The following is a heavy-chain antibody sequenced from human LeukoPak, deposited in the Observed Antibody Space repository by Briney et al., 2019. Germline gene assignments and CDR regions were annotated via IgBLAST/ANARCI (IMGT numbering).Heavy chain of an antibody. D-gene: IGHD6-19*01. V-gene: IGHV3-30-3*01. CDR1: GFTFSTYS. Sequence: GGSLRLSCAASGFTFSTYSMHWVRQAPGKGLEWVAFISYDGNNRYCADSVKGRFPISRDNSNNTLFLQMSSLRPEDTAVYYCARETVAGTFDPWGQGTLVTVSS. CDR3: ARETVAGTFDP. J-gene: IGHJ5*02. CDR2: ISYDGNNR.